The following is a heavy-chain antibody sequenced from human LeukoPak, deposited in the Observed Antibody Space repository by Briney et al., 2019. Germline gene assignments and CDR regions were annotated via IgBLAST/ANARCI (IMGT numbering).Heavy chain of an antibody. D-gene: IGHD3-22*01. CDR1: GYTFTSYA. Sequence: SCKASGYTFTSYAMHWVRQAPGKGLEWVAVISYDGSNKYYADSVKGRFTISRDNSKNTLYLQMNSLRAEDTAVYYCASDWEDSSGYWTSFGYWGQGTLVTVSS. V-gene: IGHV3-30-3*01. CDR3: ASDWEDSSGYWTSFGY. CDR2: ISYDGSNK. J-gene: IGHJ4*02.